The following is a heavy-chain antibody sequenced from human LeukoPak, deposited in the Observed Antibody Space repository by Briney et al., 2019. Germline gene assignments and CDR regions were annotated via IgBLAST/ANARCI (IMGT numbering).Heavy chain of an antibody. Sequence: PGGSLRLSCAASGFTFSSYWMSWIRQPPGKGLEWIGYIYYSGSTYYNPSLRSRVTISVDTSKNQFSLKLSSVTAADTAVYYCARVSPNTVTTLQYFDYWGQGTLVTVSS. J-gene: IGHJ4*02. V-gene: IGHV4-59*12. CDR3: ARVSPNTVTTLQYFDY. D-gene: IGHD4-17*01. CDR1: GFTFSSYW. CDR2: IYYSGST.